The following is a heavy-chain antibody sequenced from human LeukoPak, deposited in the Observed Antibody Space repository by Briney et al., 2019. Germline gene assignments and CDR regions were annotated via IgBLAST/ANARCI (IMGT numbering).Heavy chain of an antibody. Sequence: GGSLRLSCAASGFTFSSYAMSWVRQAPGKGLEWVSTISGSGGSTYYADSVKGRFTISRDNSKNTLYLQMNSLRAEDTAVYYCAKFRWSYYDSSGYFDYWGQGILVTVSS. D-gene: IGHD3-22*01. V-gene: IGHV3-23*01. CDR1: GFTFSSYA. CDR2: ISGSGGST. J-gene: IGHJ4*02. CDR3: AKFRWSYYDSSGYFDY.